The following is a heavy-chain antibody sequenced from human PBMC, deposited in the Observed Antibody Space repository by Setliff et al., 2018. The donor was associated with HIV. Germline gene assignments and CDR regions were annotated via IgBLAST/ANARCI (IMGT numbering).Heavy chain of an antibody. CDR1: GYTFTSCF. Sequence: ASVKVSCKASGYTFTSCFMHWVRQAPGQGLEYMGIINPSDGTTDYTQKFQDRVTMTSDTSTSTVYMDLRSLRSEDTAIYYCVKEYHTEVTDTRVANYFDYWGQGTLVTVSS. J-gene: IGHJ4*02. CDR2: INPSDGTT. V-gene: IGHV1-46*01. CDR3: VKEYHTEVTDTRVANYFDY. D-gene: IGHD4-4*01.